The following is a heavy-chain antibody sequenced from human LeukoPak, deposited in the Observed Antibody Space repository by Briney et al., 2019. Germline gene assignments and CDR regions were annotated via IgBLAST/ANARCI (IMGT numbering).Heavy chain of an antibody. Sequence: GGSLRLSCAASGFTFSSYWMSWVRQAPGKGLEWVANIKQDGSKKYYVDSVKGRFTISRDNAKNSLYLQMNSLRAEDTAVYYCARANRLYDPGDAFDIWGQGTVVTVSS. V-gene: IGHV3-7*01. J-gene: IGHJ3*02. CDR2: IKQDGSKK. D-gene: IGHD3-3*01. CDR3: ARANRLYDPGDAFDI. CDR1: GFTFSSYW.